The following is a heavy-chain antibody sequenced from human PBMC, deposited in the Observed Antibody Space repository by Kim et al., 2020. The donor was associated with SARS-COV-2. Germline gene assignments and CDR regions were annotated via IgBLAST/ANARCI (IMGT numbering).Heavy chain of an antibody. CDR1: GFTFSSYA. J-gene: IGHJ4*02. V-gene: IGHV3-23*01. CDR3: AKDPGGYSYGFYDY. CDR2: ISGSGGST. Sequence: GGSLRLSCAASGFTFSSYAMSWVRQAPGKGLEWVSAISGSGGSTYYADSVKGRFTISRDNSKNTLYLQMNSLRAEDTAVYYCAKDPGGYSYGFYDYWGQGTLVTVSS. D-gene: IGHD5-18*01.